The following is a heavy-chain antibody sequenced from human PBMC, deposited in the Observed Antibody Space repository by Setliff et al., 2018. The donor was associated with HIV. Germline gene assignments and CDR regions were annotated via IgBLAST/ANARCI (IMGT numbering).Heavy chain of an antibody. CDR2: ISGYSGHT. J-gene: IGHJ4*02. CDR3: AREHSTTWPYFDF. V-gene: IGHV1-18*01. D-gene: IGHD6-13*01. Sequence: ASVKVSCKASGYTFSDYDVAWVRQAPGQGLEWMGWISGYSGHTSYAQKIQGRVTMTIDTSTSTAYMELRSLRSDDTAVYFCAREHSTTWPYFDFWGQGTLVTVSS. CDR1: GYTFSDYD.